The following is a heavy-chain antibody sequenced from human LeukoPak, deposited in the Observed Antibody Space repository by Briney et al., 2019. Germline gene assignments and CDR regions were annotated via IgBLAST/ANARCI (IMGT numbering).Heavy chain of an antibody. Sequence: GGSLRLSCAASGFTFTSYSMSWVRQAPGEGLEWVSGTSDRGDYTYYADSVKGRFTISRDNSKNTLYLQMNSLRAEDTALYFCAKKAQYNGNYPLDYWGQGTLVTVSS. CDR3: AKKAQYNGNYPLDY. V-gene: IGHV3-23*01. CDR1: GFTFTSYS. D-gene: IGHD1-26*01. J-gene: IGHJ4*02. CDR2: TSDRGDYT.